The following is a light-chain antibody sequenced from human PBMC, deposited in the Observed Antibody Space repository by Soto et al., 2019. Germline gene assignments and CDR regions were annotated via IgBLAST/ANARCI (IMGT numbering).Light chain of an antibody. V-gene: IGKV3-20*01. CDR1: QSVSSN. CDR3: QQNGSSPTWT. Sequence: EIVMTQSPATLSVSPGERATLSCRASQSVSSNLAWYQQKPGQAPRLLIYEASTRATGIPARFSGTGSGTDFTLTISRLEPEDFAVDYCQQNGSSPTWTFGQGTKVDIK. CDR2: EAS. J-gene: IGKJ1*01.